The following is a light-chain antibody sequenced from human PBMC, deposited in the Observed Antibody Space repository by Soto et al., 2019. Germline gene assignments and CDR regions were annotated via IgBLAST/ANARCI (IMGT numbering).Light chain of an antibody. J-gene: IGLJ1*01. CDR1: SSNIGAGYE. CDR2: GNN. V-gene: IGLV1-40*01. CDR3: QSYDSSLSALYV. Sequence: QSVLTQPPSVSRAPGQRGTISCTGSSSNIGAGYEVHWYQQLPGTAPKLLLYGNNNRPSGVPARFSGSKSATSASLAITGLRAEDEADYYCQSYDSSLSALYVFGTGTKVTVL.